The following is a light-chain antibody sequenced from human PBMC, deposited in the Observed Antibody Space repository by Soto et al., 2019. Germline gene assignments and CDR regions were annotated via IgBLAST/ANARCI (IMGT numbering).Light chain of an antibody. CDR2: GAS. Sequence: VLTQSPGTLSLSPGERATLSCRASERISSNFLAWYQQRPGQAPRLLIYGASTRGSGIPDRFSGSGSGTDFALTISRLEPEDFAVYYCQQYGTSPFTFGPGTTVEIK. CDR1: ERISSNF. J-gene: IGKJ3*01. V-gene: IGKV3-20*01. CDR3: QQYGTSPFT.